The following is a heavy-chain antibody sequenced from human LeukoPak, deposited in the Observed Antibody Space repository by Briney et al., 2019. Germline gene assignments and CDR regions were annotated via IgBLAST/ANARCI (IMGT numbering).Heavy chain of an antibody. CDR3: ARELTTNNWFDP. V-gene: IGHV4-4*07. CDR1: GGSISSYY. J-gene: IGHJ5*02. Sequence: TASETLSLTCTVSGGSISSYYWSWIRQPAGKGLEWIGRIYTSGSTNYNPSLKSRVTISVDTSKNQFSLKLSSVTAADTAVYYCARELTTNNWFDPWGQGTLVTVSS. CDR2: IYTSGST. D-gene: IGHD4-11*01.